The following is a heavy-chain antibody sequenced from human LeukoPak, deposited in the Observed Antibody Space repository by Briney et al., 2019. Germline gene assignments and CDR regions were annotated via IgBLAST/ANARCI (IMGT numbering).Heavy chain of an antibody. CDR2: IYTSGST. V-gene: IGHV4-4*07. CDR1: GGSISSYY. J-gene: IGHJ3*02. Sequence: SEALSLTCTVSGGSISSYYWSWIRQPAGKGLEWIGRIYTSGSTNYNPSLKSRVTISVDKSKNQFSLKLSSVTAADTAVYYCARAVRGVIRSGAFDIWGQGTMVTVSS. CDR3: ARAVRGVIRSGAFDI. D-gene: IGHD3-10*01.